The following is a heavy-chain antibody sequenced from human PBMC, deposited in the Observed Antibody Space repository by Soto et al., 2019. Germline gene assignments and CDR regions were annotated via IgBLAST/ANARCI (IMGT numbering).Heavy chain of an antibody. CDR3: ARGNRQWLVQYYYYGMDV. CDR2: ILYDGSNK. D-gene: IGHD6-19*01. Sequence: GGSLRLSCAASGFTFSSYAMHWVRQAPGKGLEWVAVILYDGSNKYYADSVKGRFTISRDNSKNTLYLQMNSLRAEDTAVYYCARGNRQWLVQYYYYGMDVWGQGTTVTVSS. J-gene: IGHJ6*02. V-gene: IGHV3-30-3*01. CDR1: GFTFSSYA.